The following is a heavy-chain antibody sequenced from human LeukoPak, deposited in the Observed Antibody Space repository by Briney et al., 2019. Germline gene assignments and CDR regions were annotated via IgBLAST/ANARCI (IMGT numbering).Heavy chain of an antibody. V-gene: IGHV5-51*01. J-gene: IGHJ4*02. CDR1: GYSFTSYW. D-gene: IGHD3-22*01. CDR3: ARQSYYDSSGYYRPYFDY. CDR2: IYPGDSDT. Sequence: GESLKISCKGSGYSFTSYWIGWVRQMPGKGLEWMGIIYPGDSDTRYSPSFQGQVTISADKSISTAYLQWSSLKASDTAMYYRARQSYYDSSGYYRPYFDYWGQGTLVTVSS.